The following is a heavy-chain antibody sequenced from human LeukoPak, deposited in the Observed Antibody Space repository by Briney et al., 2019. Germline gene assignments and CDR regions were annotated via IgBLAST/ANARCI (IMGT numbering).Heavy chain of an antibody. V-gene: IGHV4-59*01. Sequence: PSETLSLTCTVSGGSISSYYWSWIRQLPGKGLEWIGYIYYSGSTNYNPSLKSRVTISVDTSKNQFSLKLSSVTAADTAVYYCASQYYDILTGYYTAPFDYWGQGTLVTVSS. CDR1: GGSISSYY. CDR3: ASQYYDILTGYYTAPFDY. D-gene: IGHD3-9*01. CDR2: IYYSGST. J-gene: IGHJ4*02.